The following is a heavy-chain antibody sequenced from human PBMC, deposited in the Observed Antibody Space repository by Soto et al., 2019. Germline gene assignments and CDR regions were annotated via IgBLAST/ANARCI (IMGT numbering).Heavy chain of an antibody. J-gene: IGHJ6*02. CDR3: ARIRVATLSQRPNYYYYYGMEV. CDR1: GGSFSGYY. Sequence: SETLSLTCAVYGGSFSGYYWSWIRQPPGKGLEWIGEINHSGSTNYNPSLKSRVTISVDTSKNQFSLKLSSVTAADTAVYYCARIRVATLSQRPNYYYYYGMEVWGQGTTVTVSS. V-gene: IGHV4-34*01. CDR2: INHSGST. D-gene: IGHD5-12*01.